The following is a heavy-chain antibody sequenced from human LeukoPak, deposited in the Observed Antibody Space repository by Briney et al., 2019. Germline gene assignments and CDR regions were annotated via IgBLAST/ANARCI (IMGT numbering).Heavy chain of an antibody. CDR2: INHRGST. J-gene: IGHJ3*02. V-gene: IGHV4-34*01. D-gene: IGHD3-22*01. CDR3: ARPRFPRYYYDSSGYYYRGDAFDI. CDR1: GGSFSGYY. Sequence: SETLSLTCAVYGGSFSGYYWSWIRQPPGKGLEWIGEINHRGSTNYNPSLKSRVTISVDTSKNQFSLKLCSVTAADTAVYYCARPRFPRYYYDSSGYYYRGDAFDIWGQGTMVTVSS.